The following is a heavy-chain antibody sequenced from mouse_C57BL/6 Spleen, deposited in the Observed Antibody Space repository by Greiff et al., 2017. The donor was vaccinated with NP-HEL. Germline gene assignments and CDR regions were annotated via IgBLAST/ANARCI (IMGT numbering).Heavy chain of an antibody. Sequence: QVQLQQPGAELVMPGASVKLSCKASGYTFTSYWMHWVKQRPGQGLEWIGEIDPSDSYTNYNQKFKGKSTLTVDKSSSTAYMQLSSLTSEDSAIYDCARWLLPAMDYWGQGTSVTVSS. CDR2: IDPSDSYT. CDR3: ARWLLPAMDY. J-gene: IGHJ4*01. V-gene: IGHV1-69*01. CDR1: GYTFTSYW. D-gene: IGHD2-3*01.